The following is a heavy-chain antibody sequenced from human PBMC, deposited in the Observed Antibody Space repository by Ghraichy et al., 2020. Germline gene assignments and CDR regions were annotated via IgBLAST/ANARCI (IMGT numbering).Heavy chain of an antibody. Sequence: ASVKVSCKASGYTFTGYYMHWVRQAPGQGLEWMGWINPNSGGTNYAQKFQGRVTMTRDTSISTAYMELSRLRSDDTAVYYCARGHSSSSYYYYGMDVWGQGTTVTVSS. V-gene: IGHV1-2*02. D-gene: IGHD6-13*01. CDR2: INPNSGGT. CDR1: GYTFTGYY. J-gene: IGHJ6*02. CDR3: ARGHSSSSYYYYGMDV.